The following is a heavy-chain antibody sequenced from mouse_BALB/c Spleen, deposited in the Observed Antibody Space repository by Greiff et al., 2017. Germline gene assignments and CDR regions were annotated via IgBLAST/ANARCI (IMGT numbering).Heavy chain of an antibody. CDR3: ARQAAYYYAMDY. CDR2: ISSGGGST. J-gene: IGHJ4*01. V-gene: IGHV5-12-1*01. CDR1: GFAFSSYD. Sequence: QVESGGGLVKPGGSLKLSCAASGFAFSSYDMSWVRQTPEKRLEWVAYISSGGGSTYYPDTVKGRFTISRDNAKNTLYLQMSSLKSEDTAMYYCARQAAYYYAMDYWGQGTSVTVSS.